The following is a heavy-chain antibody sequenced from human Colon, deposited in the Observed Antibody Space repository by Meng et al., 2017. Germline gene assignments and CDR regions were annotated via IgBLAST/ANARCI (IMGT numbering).Heavy chain of an antibody. D-gene: IGHD3-22*01. Sequence: VQLQQPGPVMVKPSHTLSLAFAISGDSVSSNSAAWNWIRQSPSRGLEWLGRTYYRSKWYNDYAVSVKSRITINPDTSKNQFSLQLNSVTPEDTAVYYCARDSSSSAYSPFDYWGQGTLVTVSS. V-gene: IGHV6-1*01. J-gene: IGHJ4*02. CDR2: TYYRSKWYN. CDR1: GDSVSSNSAA. CDR3: ARDSSSSAYSPFDY.